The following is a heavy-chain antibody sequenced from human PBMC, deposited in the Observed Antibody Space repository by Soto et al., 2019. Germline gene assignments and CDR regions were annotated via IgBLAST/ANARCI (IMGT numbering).Heavy chain of an antibody. CDR3: AKIRYCSSTSCYEPRSYYYYGMDV. CDR1: GFTFSSHA. D-gene: IGHD2-2*01. CDR2: ISGSGGST. V-gene: IGHV3-23*01. J-gene: IGHJ6*02. Sequence: PGGSLRLSCAASGFTFSSHAMSWVRQAPGKGLEWVSAISGSGGSTYYADSVKGRFTISRDNSKNTLYLQMNSLRAEDTAVYYCAKIRYCSSTSCYEPRSYYYYGMDVWGQGTTVTVSS.